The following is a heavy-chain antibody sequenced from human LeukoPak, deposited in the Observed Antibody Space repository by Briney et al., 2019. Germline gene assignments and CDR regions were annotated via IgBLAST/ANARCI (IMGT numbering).Heavy chain of an antibody. CDR1: GYIFPGYY. Sequence: DSVRVSCKPSGYIFPGYYLHSVRQAAGQNLEWMGWMHPYRGGTNYARTFQGSVTMTRDTSISRAYLDVGRLRSDDTAVYYCARVVVRDANNYKDYWGQGTLVTVSS. D-gene: IGHD5-24*01. V-gene: IGHV1-2*02. J-gene: IGHJ4*02. CDR3: ARVVVRDANNYKDY. CDR2: MHPYRGGT.